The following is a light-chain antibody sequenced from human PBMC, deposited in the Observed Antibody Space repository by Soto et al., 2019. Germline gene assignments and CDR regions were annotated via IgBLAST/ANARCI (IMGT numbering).Light chain of an antibody. CDR3: QQYGSSQFT. CDR2: AAS. V-gene: IGKV3-20*01. Sequence: EIVLTQSPGTLPLSPGQRATLSCRASQSVSSSYLAWYQQKPGQAHRLLIYAASSRATGIPDRFSGSATGTDVTLTISRLEPEDFAVYYCQQYGSSQFTLGPGTKVHIK. CDR1: QSVSSSY. J-gene: IGKJ3*01.